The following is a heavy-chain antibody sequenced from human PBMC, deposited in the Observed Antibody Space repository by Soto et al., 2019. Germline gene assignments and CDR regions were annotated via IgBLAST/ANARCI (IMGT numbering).Heavy chain of an antibody. Sequence: EVQLLESGGGLVQPGGSLRLSCAASGLTFSSYAMSWVRQAPGKGLEWVSAISGSGGSTYYADSVKGRFTISRDNSKNTLYLQMNSLRAEDTAVYYCAKGSTYYYGSGHRGWFDPWGQGTLVTVSS. D-gene: IGHD3-10*01. CDR2: ISGSGGST. CDR3: AKGSTYYYGSGHRGWFDP. V-gene: IGHV3-23*01. CDR1: GLTFSSYA. J-gene: IGHJ5*02.